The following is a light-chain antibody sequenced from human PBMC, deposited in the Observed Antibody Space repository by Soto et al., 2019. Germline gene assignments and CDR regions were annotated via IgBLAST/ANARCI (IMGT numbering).Light chain of an antibody. Sequence: QSVLTQPASVSGSPGQSVTITCTGTSSDVGAYNYVSWYKQHPGKAPQLIIYDVSDRPAGVSDRFYGSKSGNTASLTSSWLQAEDEADYYCGSYTRPSTLILGGGTQLTVL. CDR3: GSYTRPSTLI. V-gene: IGLV2-14*03. CDR2: DVS. CDR1: SSDVGAYNY. J-gene: IGLJ2*01.